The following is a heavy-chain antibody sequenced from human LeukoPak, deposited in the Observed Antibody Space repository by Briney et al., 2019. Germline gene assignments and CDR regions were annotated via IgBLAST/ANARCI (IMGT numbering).Heavy chain of an antibody. Sequence: PGGSLRLSCAASGFIFSSYAMHWVRQAPGKGLEWVAVISYDGSHKYYADSVKGRFIVSRDNSKNTLYLQMNSLRAEDTAIYYCGKDWKLDYWGQGTLVTVSS. CDR3: GKDWKLDY. V-gene: IGHV3-30-3*01. D-gene: IGHD1-1*01. J-gene: IGHJ4*02. CDR1: GFIFSSYA. CDR2: ISYDGSHK.